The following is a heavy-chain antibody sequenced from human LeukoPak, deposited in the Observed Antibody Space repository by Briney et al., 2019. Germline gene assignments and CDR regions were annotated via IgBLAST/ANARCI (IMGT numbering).Heavy chain of an antibody. V-gene: IGHV3-7*01. D-gene: IGHD4-11*01. CDR1: GFAFNYW. Sequence: GGSLRLSCAASGFAFNYWMSWVRQAPGKGLEWVANMNEDGSEKNYVDSVKGRFTISRDNARDSLYLQMNSLRAEDTAVYYCARDRGYSNFDYWGQGTLLTVSS. CDR3: ARDRGYSNFDY. J-gene: IGHJ4*02. CDR2: MNEDGSEK.